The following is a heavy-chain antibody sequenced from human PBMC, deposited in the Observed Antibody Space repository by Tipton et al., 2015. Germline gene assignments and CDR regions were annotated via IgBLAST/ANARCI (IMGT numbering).Heavy chain of an antibody. CDR3: AKDPRDSGYFAP. V-gene: IGHV3-23*01. D-gene: IGHD5-12*01. Sequence: SLRLSCAASGFSIGNYAMSWVRQTPGKGLEWVSAISGSGGGTYIADSVKGRFTISRDNSKNTLYLQMNSLRAEDTAVYYCAKDPRDSGYFAPWGQGTLVTVSS. CDR2: ISGSGGGT. J-gene: IGHJ5*02. CDR1: GFSIGNYA.